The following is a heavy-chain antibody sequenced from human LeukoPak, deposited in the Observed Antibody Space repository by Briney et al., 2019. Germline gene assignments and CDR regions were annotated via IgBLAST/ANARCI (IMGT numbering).Heavy chain of an antibody. CDR2: ISAYNGNT. CDR3: ARDSIRYNWNPPYYFDY. V-gene: IGHV1-18*01. CDR1: GYTFTSYG. Sequence: GASAKVSCKASGYTFTSYGISWVRQAPGQGLEWMGWISAYNGNTNYAQKLQGRVTMTTDTSTSTAYMELRSLRSDDTAVYYCARDSIRYNWNPPYYFDYWGQGTLVTVSS. D-gene: IGHD1-1*01. J-gene: IGHJ4*02.